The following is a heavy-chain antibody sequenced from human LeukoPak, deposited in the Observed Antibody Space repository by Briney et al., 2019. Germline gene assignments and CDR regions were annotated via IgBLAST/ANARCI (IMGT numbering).Heavy chain of an antibody. CDR3: ARKTAAEYFDY. D-gene: IGHD2-2*01. Sequence: TPSETLSLTCAVYGGSFSGYYWSWIRQPPGKGLEWIGEINHSGSTNYNPSLKSRVTISVDTSKNQFSLKLSSVTAADTAVYYCARKTAAEYFDYWGQGTLVTVSS. CDR2: INHSGST. J-gene: IGHJ4*02. V-gene: IGHV4-34*01. CDR1: GGSFSGYY.